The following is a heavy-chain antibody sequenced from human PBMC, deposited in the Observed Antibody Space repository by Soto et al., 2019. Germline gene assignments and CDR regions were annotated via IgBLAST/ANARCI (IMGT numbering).Heavy chain of an antibody. CDR1: GFTFSSYG. J-gene: IGHJ4*02. CDR3: ARISSSSGGVYYFDY. D-gene: IGHD6-6*01. CDR2: IWYDGSNK. V-gene: IGHV3-33*01. Sequence: SLRLSCAASGFTFSSYGMHWVRQAPGKGLEWVAVIWYDGSNKYYADSVKGRFTISRDNSKNTLYLQMNSLRAEDTAVYYCARISSSSGGVYYFDYWGQGTLVTVSS.